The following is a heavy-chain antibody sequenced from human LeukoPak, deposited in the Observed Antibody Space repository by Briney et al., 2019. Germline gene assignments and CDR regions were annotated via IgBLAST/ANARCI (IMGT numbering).Heavy chain of an antibody. CDR3: ARVRSSGYYTGAEINWFDP. J-gene: IGHJ5*02. Sequence: GASVKVSCKASGYTFTGYYMHWVRQAPGQGLEWMGWINPNSGGTNYAQKFQGRVTMTRDTSISTAYMELSRLRSDDTAVYYCARVRSSGYYTGAEINWFDPWGQGTLVTVSS. V-gene: IGHV1-2*02. D-gene: IGHD3-22*01. CDR2: INPNSGGT. CDR1: GYTFTGYY.